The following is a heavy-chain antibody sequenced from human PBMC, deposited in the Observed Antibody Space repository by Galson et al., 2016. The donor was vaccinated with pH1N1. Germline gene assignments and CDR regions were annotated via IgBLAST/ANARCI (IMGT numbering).Heavy chain of an antibody. J-gene: IGHJ2*01. CDR2: IYPGDSDT. Sequence: QSGAEVKKPGESLKISCKGSGYSFTSYWIGWVRQMPGKGLEWMGIIYPGDSDTRYSPSFQGQVTISADKSTSTAYLQSSSLKASDTAIYYCARYAVTYYYDSSGYPDWYFDLWGRGTLVTVSS. V-gene: IGHV5-51*03. CDR3: ARYAVTYYYDSSGYPDWYFDL. CDR1: GYSFTSYW. D-gene: IGHD3-22*01.